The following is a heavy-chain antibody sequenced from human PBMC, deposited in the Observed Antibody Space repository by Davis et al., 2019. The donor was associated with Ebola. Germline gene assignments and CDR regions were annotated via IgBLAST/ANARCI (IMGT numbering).Heavy chain of an antibody. CDR2: IGGSGGST. CDR1: GFTFSTYT. Sequence: PGGSLRPSCPPSGFTFSTYTMNWVRQAPGKGLEWVSGIGGSGGSTYHADSVKGRFTISRDNSKNTLYLQMNSLRAEDTAVYYCAREGYREHYGMDVWGQGTTVTVSS. CDR3: AREGYREHYGMDV. D-gene: IGHD5-12*01. V-gene: IGHV3-23*01. J-gene: IGHJ6*02.